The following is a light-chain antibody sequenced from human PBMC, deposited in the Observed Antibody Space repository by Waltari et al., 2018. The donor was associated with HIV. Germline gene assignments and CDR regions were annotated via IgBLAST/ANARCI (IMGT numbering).Light chain of an antibody. CDR3: CSYAGSSTVV. V-gene: IGLV2-23*02. CDR2: DVN. Sequence: QSALTQPASVSGSPGQSITISCTGTSSDVGDYNYVSWYHQHPGKAPKLMIYDVNKRPSGVSNRFSGSKSGNTASLTISGLQAEDEADYYCCSYAGSSTVVFGGGTKLTVL. J-gene: IGLJ2*01. CDR1: SSDVGDYNY.